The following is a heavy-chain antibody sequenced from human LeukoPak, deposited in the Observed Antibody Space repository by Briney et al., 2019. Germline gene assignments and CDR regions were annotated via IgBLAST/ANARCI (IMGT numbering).Heavy chain of an antibody. CDR1: GFTFSSYS. CDR2: ISSSSSTI. Sequence: GGSLRLSCAASGFTFSSYSMNWVRQAPGKGLEWVSYISSSSSTIYYADSVKGRFTISRDNAKNSLYLRMNSLRDEDTAVYYCARDSSSWYYWGQGTLVTVSS. V-gene: IGHV3-48*02. D-gene: IGHD6-13*01. J-gene: IGHJ4*02. CDR3: ARDSSSWYY.